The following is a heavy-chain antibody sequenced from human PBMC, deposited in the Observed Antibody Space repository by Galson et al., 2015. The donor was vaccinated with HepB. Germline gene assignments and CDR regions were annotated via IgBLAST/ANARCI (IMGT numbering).Heavy chain of an antibody. J-gene: IGHJ3*01. CDR1: GYRITSYW. D-gene: IGHD2-2*01. CDR2: IYLGDSDT. Sequence: QSGAEVKKPGESLKISCKGSGYRITSYWIGWVRQMPGKGLEWMGIIYLGDSDTRYSPSFHGQVTISADKSNSTAYLQWSGLKASDTAMYYCAADCSSTSCLGGGSAFDVWGQGTMVTVSS. CDR3: AADCSSTSCLGGGSAFDV. V-gene: IGHV5-51*03.